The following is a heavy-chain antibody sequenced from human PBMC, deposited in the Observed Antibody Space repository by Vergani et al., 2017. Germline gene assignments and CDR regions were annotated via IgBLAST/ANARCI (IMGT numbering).Heavy chain of an antibody. Sequence: EVQLVESGGGLVKPGGSLRLSCAASGFTFSNAWMSWVRQAPGKGLEWVGRIKSKTDGGTTDYAAPVKGRFTISRDDSKNTLYLQMNSLKTEDTAVYYCTTDTSPGYCSSTSCPYYYYYGMDVWGQGTTVTVSS. V-gene: IGHV3-15*01. CDR1: GFTFSNAW. CDR3: TTDTSPGYCSSTSCPYYYYYGMDV. D-gene: IGHD2-2*01. J-gene: IGHJ6*02. CDR2: IKSKTDGGTT.